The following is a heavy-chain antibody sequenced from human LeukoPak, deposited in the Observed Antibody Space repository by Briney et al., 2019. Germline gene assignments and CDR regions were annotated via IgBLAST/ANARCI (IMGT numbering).Heavy chain of an antibody. CDR3: ARRGGGKEFDY. J-gene: IGHJ4*02. CDR1: GGSFSGYY. V-gene: IGHV4-34*01. Sequence: SETLSLTCAVYGGSFSGYYWSWIRQPPGKGLEWIGEINHSGSTNYNPSLKSRVTISVDTSKNQFSLKLSSVTAADTAVYYCARRGGGKEFDYWGQGTLVTVSS. CDR2: INHSGST. D-gene: IGHD4-23*01.